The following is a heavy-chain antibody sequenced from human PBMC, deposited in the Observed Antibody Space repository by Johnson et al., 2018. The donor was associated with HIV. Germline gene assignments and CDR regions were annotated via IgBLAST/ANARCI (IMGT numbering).Heavy chain of an antibody. D-gene: IGHD5-12*01. CDR2: IYSGGST. J-gene: IGHJ3*02. Sequence: EVQLVESGGGVVRPGGSLRLSCAASGFTLDDYGMNWVRQAPGQGLEWVSVIYSGGSTYYADSVKGRFTISRDNSKNTVYLQMNSLRVEDTAVYYCARAGSSIWTITGGPDSFDIWGQGTMVTVSS. CDR3: ARAGSSIWTITGGPDSFDI. V-gene: IGHV3-66*01. CDR1: GFTLDDYG.